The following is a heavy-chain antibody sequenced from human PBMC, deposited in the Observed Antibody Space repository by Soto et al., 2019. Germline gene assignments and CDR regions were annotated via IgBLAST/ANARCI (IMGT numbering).Heavy chain of an antibody. CDR3: ARIRRYYSYYMDV. J-gene: IGHJ6*03. CDR2: IYYSGTT. V-gene: IGHV4-39*01. CDR1: GGSISSSSYY. Sequence: QLQLQGSGQGLVKPSETLSLTCTVSGGSISSSSYYWGWIRQPPGKGLEWIGSIYYSGTTYYNPSLKSRVTISVDTSKNQFSLKLSSVTAADTAVYSCARIRRYYSYYMDVWGKGTTVTVSS.